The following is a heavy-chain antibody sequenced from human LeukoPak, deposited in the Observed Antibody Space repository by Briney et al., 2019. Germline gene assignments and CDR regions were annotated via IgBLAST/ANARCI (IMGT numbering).Heavy chain of an antibody. CDR1: GFAFSSYA. J-gene: IGHJ4*02. Sequence: GGSLRLSCAASGFAFSSYAMSWVRQAPGKGLEWVSAISGSGGSTYYADSVKGRFTISRDNSKNTLYLQMNSLRAEDTAVYYCAKPGKLGNYFDYWGQGTLVTVSS. D-gene: IGHD7-27*01. CDR3: AKPGKLGNYFDY. CDR2: ISGSGGST. V-gene: IGHV3-23*01.